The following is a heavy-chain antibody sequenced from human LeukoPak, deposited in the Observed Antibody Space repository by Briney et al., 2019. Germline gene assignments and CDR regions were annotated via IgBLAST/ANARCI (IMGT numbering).Heavy chain of an antibody. D-gene: IGHD5-24*01. CDR2: ISSSGSTI. V-gene: IGHV3-48*03. CDR1: GFTFSSYE. J-gene: IGHJ4*02. CDR3: ARGMRWLQYGFDY. Sequence: SGGSLRLSCAASGFTFSSYEVNWVRQAPGKGLEWVSYISSSGSTIYYADSVKGRFTISRDNAKNSLYLQMNSLRAEDTAVYYCARGMRWLQYGFDYWGQGTLVTVSS.